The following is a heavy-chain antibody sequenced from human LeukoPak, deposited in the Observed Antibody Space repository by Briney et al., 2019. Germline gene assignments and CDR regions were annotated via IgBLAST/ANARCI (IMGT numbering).Heavy chain of an antibody. D-gene: IGHD1-1*01. CDR3: ARGSIKTTVGPQGLGV. J-gene: IGHJ6*02. Sequence: ASVKVSCKPSGYTFTDYYIHWVRQAPGPGLEWMGWINPDSGDTNYAQTFQGRVTLTRDTSISTAYMELSSLRSDDTAIYYCARGSIKTTVGPQGLGVWGQGTTVTFSS. CDR1: GYTFTDYY. CDR2: INPDSGDT. V-gene: IGHV1-2*02.